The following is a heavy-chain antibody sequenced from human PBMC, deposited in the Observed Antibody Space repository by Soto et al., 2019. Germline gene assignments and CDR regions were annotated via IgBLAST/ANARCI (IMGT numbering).Heavy chain of an antibody. D-gene: IGHD2-21*02. CDR3: ARVPVVMTAIQGAYFDY. V-gene: IGHV3-72*01. Sequence: LRLSCAASGFAFSDHCMDWVRQAPWKGLEWVGRSRNKLNSYITEYAASVKGRFTISRDDSKNSLYLQMKSLISADTAVYYCARVPVVMTAIQGAYFDYWGQGTLVTVYS. CDR1: GFAFSDHC. J-gene: IGHJ4*02. CDR2: SRNKLNSYIT.